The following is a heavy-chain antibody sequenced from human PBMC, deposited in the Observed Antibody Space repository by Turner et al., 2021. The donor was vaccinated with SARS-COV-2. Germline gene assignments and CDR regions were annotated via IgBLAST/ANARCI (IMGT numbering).Heavy chain of an antibody. CDR2: ISAYNGNT. V-gene: IGHV1-18*04. CDR3: ARERTYAVVIKEEAVDI. D-gene: IGHD2-15*01. CDR1: GYTFTSYS. J-gene: IGHJ3*02. Sequence: QVQLVHSVAEVKKPGASVKVSCKASGYTFTSYSISWVRQATGQGLEWMGWISAYNGNTNYAQKLQGRVTMTTDTSTSTAYMEQRSLRSDDTAAYYCARERTYAVVIKEEAVDIWGQGTMVTVSS.